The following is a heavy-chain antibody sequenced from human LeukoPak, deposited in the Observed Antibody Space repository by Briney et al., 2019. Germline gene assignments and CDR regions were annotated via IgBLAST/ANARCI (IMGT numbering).Heavy chain of an antibody. CDR2: ICGSGGGT. CDR3: AKGGLSAIVVVITYFDY. V-gene: IGHV3-23*01. D-gene: IGHD3-22*01. Sequence: PGGSLRLSCAASGFTFSSYAMGWVRQAPGKGLEWVSSICGSGGGTYYADSVKGRFTISRDNSKNTLYLQMNSLRAEDTAVYYCAKGGLSAIVVVITYFDYWGQGTLVTVSS. J-gene: IGHJ4*02. CDR1: GFTFSSYA.